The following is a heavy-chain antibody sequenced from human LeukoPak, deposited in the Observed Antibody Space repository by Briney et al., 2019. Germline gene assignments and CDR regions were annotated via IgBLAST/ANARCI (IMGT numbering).Heavy chain of an antibody. CDR2: ISSSSSYI. CDR3: AKDQHEYGVMAF. CDR1: GFIFSFYG. D-gene: IGHD3-16*01. J-gene: IGHJ4*02. V-gene: IGHV3-23*01. Sequence: GGSLRLSCAASGFIFSFYGMSWVRQAPGKGLEWVSSISSSSSYIYYADSVKGRFTISRDNSKNTLYLQMNSLRAEDTAVYYCAKDQHEYGVMAFWGQGTLVTVSS.